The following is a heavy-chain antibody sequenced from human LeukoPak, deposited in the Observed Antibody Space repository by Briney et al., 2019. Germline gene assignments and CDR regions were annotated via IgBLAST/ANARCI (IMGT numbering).Heavy chain of an antibody. J-gene: IGHJ4*02. Sequence: GGSLRLSCAASGFTFNSNCMNWVRQAPGKGLEWVSYISGSSSTIYYADSVKGRFTISRDNAKNSLYLQVNSLRAEDTAVYFCARSRDGYNVFDYWGQGTLVTVSS. V-gene: IGHV3-48*01. CDR3: ARSRDGYNVFDY. CDR2: ISGSSSTI. CDR1: GFTFNSNC. D-gene: IGHD5-24*01.